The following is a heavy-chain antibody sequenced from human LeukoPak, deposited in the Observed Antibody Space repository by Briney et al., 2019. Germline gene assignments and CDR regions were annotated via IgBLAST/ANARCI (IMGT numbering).Heavy chain of an antibody. V-gene: IGHV3-23*01. CDR1: GGSISSGGYY. J-gene: IGHJ4*02. Sequence: ETLSLTCTVSGGSISSGGYYWSWVRQAPGKGLEWVSSISDNGGNTYYADSVKGRFTISRDNSKNTLYLQMNSLRAEDTAVYYCARGGGYWGQGTLVTVSS. D-gene: IGHD3-10*01. CDR3: ARGGGY. CDR2: ISDNGGNT.